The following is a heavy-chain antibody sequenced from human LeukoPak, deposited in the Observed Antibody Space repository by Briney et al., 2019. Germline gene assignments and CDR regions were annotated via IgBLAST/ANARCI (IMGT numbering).Heavy chain of an antibody. V-gene: IGHV4-31*03. D-gene: IGHD4-17*01. J-gene: IGHJ3*02. CDR1: GDSITSGGYY. CDR3: ARVLPHRHLRYGYYGRRGYAFDI. CDR2: IYKTGST. Sequence: SQTLSLTCTVSGDSITSGGYYWSWISQRPGKGLEWIGYIYKTGSTYYNPSLKSRVTMSVDTSRNQFSLKLNSVTAADTAVYYCARVLPHRHLRYGYYGRRGYAFDIWGQGTMVTVSS.